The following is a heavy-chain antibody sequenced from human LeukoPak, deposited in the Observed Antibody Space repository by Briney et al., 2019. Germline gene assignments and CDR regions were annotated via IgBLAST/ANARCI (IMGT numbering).Heavy chain of an antibody. Sequence: GRSLRLSCAASGFTFSSYGMHWVRQAPGKGLEWVAVISYDGSNKYYADSVKGRFTISRDNSKNTLYLQMNSLRAEDTAVYYRAKGFGTVVALVSSGWYLGSGLDYWGQGTLVTVSS. V-gene: IGHV3-30*18. CDR3: AKGFGTVVALVSSGWYLGSGLDY. CDR2: ISYDGSNK. J-gene: IGHJ4*02. CDR1: GFTFSSYG. D-gene: IGHD6-19*01.